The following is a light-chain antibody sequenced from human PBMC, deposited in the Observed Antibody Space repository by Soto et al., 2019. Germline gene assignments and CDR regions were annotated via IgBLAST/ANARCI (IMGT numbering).Light chain of an antibody. V-gene: IGKV3-15*01. CDR3: QQYNSWPPLT. J-gene: IGKJ4*01. CDR2: GAS. CDR1: QSVSSK. Sequence: EIVMTQSPATLSVSPGERATLSCRASQSVSSKLAWYQQKPGQAPRLLIYGASTRATGIPARFSGSGSGTEFTLTISSLQSEDPAVYYCQQYNSWPPLTFGGGTKVEIK.